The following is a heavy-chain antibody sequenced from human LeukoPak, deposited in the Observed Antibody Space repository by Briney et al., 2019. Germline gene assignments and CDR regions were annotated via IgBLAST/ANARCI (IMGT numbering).Heavy chain of an antibody. CDR3: ARLILEWLLPDY. V-gene: IGHV4-30-2*01. Sequence: PSETLSLTCAVSGGSISSGGYSWSWIRQPPGKGLEWIGYIYHSGSTYYNPPLKSRVTISVDRSKNQFSLKLSSVTAADTAVYYCARLILEWLLPDYWGQGTLVTVSS. CDR2: IYHSGST. CDR1: GGSISSGGYS. D-gene: IGHD3-3*01. J-gene: IGHJ4*02.